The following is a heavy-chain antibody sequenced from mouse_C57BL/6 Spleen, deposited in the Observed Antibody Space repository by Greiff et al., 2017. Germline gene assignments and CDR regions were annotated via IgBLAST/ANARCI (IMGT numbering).Heavy chain of an antibody. Sequence: VQLQQSGAELARPGASVKLSCKASGYTFTSYGISWVKQRTGQGLEWIGEIYPRSGNTYSNEKFKGKATLPADKSSSTVYMELRSLTSEDSTVDFCAKKGNDPGMDYWGQGTSVTVSS. CDR3: AKKGNDPGMDY. J-gene: IGHJ4*01. CDR1: GYTFTSYG. V-gene: IGHV1-81*01. D-gene: IGHD1-2*01. CDR2: IYPRSGNT.